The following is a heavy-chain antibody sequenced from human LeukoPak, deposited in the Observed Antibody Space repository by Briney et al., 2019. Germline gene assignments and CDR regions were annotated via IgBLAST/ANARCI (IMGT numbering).Heavy chain of an antibody. D-gene: IGHD3-10*01. Sequence: SGTLSLTCAVSGGSISSSNWWSWVRQPPGKGLEWIGEIYHSGSTNYNPSLKSRVTISVDKSKNQFSLKLSSVTAADTAVYYCARATQGMVRGVTITDWGQGTLVTVSS. J-gene: IGHJ4*02. CDR2: IYHSGST. V-gene: IGHV4-4*02. CDR1: GGSISSSNW. CDR3: ARATQGMVRGVTITD.